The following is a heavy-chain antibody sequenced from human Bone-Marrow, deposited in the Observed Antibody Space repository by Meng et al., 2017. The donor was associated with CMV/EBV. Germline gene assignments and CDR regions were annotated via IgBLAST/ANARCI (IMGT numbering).Heavy chain of an antibody. CDR1: GFTFSSYG. D-gene: IGHD3-3*01. V-gene: IGHV3-48*04. CDR3: ARPYDFWSGYLNGMDV. CDR2: ISSSSSTI. J-gene: IGHJ6*02. Sequence: GESLKISCAASGFTFSSYGMHWVRQAPGKGLEGVSYISSSSSTIYYADSVKGRFTISRDNAKNSLYLQMNSLRAEDTAVYYCARPYDFWSGYLNGMDVWGQGTTVTVSS.